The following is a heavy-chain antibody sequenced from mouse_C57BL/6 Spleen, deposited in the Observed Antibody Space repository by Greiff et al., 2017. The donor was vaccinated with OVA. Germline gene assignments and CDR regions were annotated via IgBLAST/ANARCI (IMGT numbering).Heavy chain of an antibody. Sequence: QLQQSGAELAKPGASVKLSCKASGYTFTSYWMHWVKQRPGQGLEWIGYINHSSGYTKYNQKFKDKATLTADKSSSTAYMQLSSLTYEDSAVYDGARGYYGSSHGCFDVWGTGTTVTVSS. CDR2: INHSSGYT. CDR1: GYTFTSYW. V-gene: IGHV1-7*01. J-gene: IGHJ1*03. D-gene: IGHD1-1*01. CDR3: ARGYYGSSHGCFDV.